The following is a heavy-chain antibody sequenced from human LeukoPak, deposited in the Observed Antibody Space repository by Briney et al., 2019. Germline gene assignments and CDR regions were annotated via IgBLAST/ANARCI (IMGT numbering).Heavy chain of an antibody. D-gene: IGHD6-13*01. Sequence: SETLSLTCTVPGGSISSYYWSWIRQPPGKGLEWIGYIYYSGSTNYNPSLKSRVTISVDTSKNQFSLKLSSVTAADTAVYYCARGPIAAAWYYYGMDVWGQGTTVTVSS. V-gene: IGHV4-59*01. CDR3: ARGPIAAAWYYYGMDV. J-gene: IGHJ6*02. CDR2: IYYSGST. CDR1: GGSISSYY.